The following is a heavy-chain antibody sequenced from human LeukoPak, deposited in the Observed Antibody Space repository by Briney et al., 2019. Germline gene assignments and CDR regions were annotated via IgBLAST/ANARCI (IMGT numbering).Heavy chain of an antibody. CDR2: IYSGGST. Sequence: GGSLRLSCAASGFTVSSNYMSWVRQAPGKGLEWVSVIYSGGSTYYADSVKGRFTISRDNAKNSLYLQMNSLRAEDTALYHCARNNGMDVWGQGTTVIVSS. V-gene: IGHV3-53*01. J-gene: IGHJ6*02. CDR1: GFTVSSNY. CDR3: ARNNGMDV.